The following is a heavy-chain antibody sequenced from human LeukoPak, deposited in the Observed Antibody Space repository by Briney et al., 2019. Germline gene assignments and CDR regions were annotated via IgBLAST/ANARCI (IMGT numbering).Heavy chain of an antibody. D-gene: IGHD3-10*01. CDR2: ISGSAGAT. CDR3: ARGVTYLGDFDY. J-gene: IGHJ4*02. CDR1: GFTFSTYA. V-gene: IGHV3-23*01. Sequence: GRSLRLAWTVSGFTFSTYAMGWVRQAPGKGLEWVSSISGSAGATYSADSVRGRFTISRDNSKHTLSLQMNSLRAEDTAVYYCARGVTYLGDFDYWGQGTLVTVSS.